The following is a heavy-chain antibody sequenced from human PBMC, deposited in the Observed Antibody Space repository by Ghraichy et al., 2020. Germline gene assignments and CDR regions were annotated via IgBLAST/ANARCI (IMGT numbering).Heavy chain of an antibody. CDR1: GYSFTSYW. J-gene: IGHJ5*02. D-gene: IGHD5-12*01. Sequence: GGSLSISCKGSGYSFTSYWIGWVRQMPGKGLEWMGIIYPGDSDTRYSPSFQGQVTISADKSISTAYLQWSSLKASDTAMYYCARQGGYDLNWFDPWGQGTLVTVSS. CDR2: IYPGDSDT. CDR3: ARQGGYDLNWFDP. V-gene: IGHV5-51*01.